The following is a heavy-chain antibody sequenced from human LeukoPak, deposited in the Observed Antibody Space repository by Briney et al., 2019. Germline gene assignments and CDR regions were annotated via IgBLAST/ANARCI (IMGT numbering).Heavy chain of an antibody. J-gene: IGHJ5*02. Sequence: AGSLTLSCAASGFTVSGNYMNWVRQAPWKWLEWVSSISSRSNYIYYADSVKGRFTISRDNAKNSLFLQMNSLRAEDRAVYYCARDLGTVTTPNWFDRWGQGILVTVYS. V-gene: IGHV3-21*01. CDR2: ISSRSNYI. D-gene: IGHD4-17*01. CDR1: GFTVSGNY. CDR3: ARDLGTVTTPNWFDR.